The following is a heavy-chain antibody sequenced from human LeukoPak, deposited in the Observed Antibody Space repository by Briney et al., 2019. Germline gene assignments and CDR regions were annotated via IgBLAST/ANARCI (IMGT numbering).Heavy chain of an antibody. Sequence: SQTLSLTCTVSGGSISSSSYYWGWIRQPPGKGLEWIGSIYYSGSTYYNPSLKSRVTISVDTSKNQFSLKLSSVTAADTAVYYCARPNRGNWFDPWGQGTLVTVSS. D-gene: IGHD1-14*01. J-gene: IGHJ5*02. CDR1: GGSISSSSYY. V-gene: IGHV4-39*01. CDR2: IYYSGST. CDR3: ARPNRGNWFDP.